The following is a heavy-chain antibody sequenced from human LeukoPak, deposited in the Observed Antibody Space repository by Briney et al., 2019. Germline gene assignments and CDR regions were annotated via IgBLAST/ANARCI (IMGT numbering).Heavy chain of an antibody. D-gene: IGHD2-8*01. CDR1: GFTFSSYG. J-gene: IGHJ6*03. CDR3: AKDRCSNGIGCYYYYMDV. Sequence: GGSLRLSCAASGFTFSSYGMHWVRQAPGKGLEWVAYIQNDGSNEQYADSVKGRFSISGDSSKNILYLQMNSLRAEDTAVYYCAKDRCSNGIGCYYYYMDVWGKGTTVTISS. CDR2: IQNDGSNE. V-gene: IGHV3-30*02.